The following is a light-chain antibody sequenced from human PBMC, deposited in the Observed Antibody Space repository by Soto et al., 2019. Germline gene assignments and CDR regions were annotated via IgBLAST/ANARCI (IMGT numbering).Light chain of an antibody. V-gene: IGLV7-46*01. J-gene: IGLJ2*01. Sequence: QAVVTQEPSLTVSPGGTITLTCGSSTGPVTSGLYPYWFQQKPGQAPRTMIYDTSNKHSWTPARFSGSLLGDKAALTLSGAQPEDEAEYYCLLVDGEIVVFGGGTKLTVL. CDR2: DTS. CDR1: TGPVTSGLY. CDR3: LLVDGEIVV.